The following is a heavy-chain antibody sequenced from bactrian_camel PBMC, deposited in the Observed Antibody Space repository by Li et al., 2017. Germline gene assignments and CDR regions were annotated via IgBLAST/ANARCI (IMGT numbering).Heavy chain of an antibody. Sequence: HVQLVESGGDSVQAGGSQRLSCVASGYVYKDKCMAWFRQTPGKEREGVAVIFSLGDSPLYSDSVKGRFTISQDNAKNTVHLQMNSLKPEDTAMYYCAADPGSNCAWYLARPADFGYWGQGTQVTVS. J-gene: IGHJ6*01. CDR2: IFSLGDSP. CDR3: AADPGSNCAWYLARPADFGY. CDR1: GYVYKDKC. D-gene: IGHD1*01. V-gene: IGHV3S1*01.